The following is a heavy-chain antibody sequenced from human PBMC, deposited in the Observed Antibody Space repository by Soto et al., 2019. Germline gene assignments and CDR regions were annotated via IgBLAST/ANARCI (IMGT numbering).Heavy chain of an antibody. V-gene: IGHV3-23*01. CDR1: GFTFNDYA. Sequence: PGGSLRLSCAASGFTFNDYAMSWVRQAPGKGLEWVSTVTGSGGSTYYADSVNGRFTISRDNFGNTVYLQMNSLRAEDTAVYYCEKYKYDWHSDDYFDSWGQGTLVTVSS. J-gene: IGHJ4*02. CDR3: EKYKYDWHSDDYFDS. D-gene: IGHD1-7*01. CDR2: VTGSGGST.